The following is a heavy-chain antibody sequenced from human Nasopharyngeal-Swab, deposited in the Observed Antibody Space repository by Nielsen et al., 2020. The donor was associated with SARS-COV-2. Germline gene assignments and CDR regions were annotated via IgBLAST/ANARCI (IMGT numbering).Heavy chain of an antibody. CDR3: ARDGRLTSSYYKNYYMDV. D-gene: IGHD3-22*01. J-gene: IGHJ6*03. Sequence: ASVKVSCKASGYSFTANYIQWVRQVPGQGLEWMGWINPNSGATNYAQKSQGWVTLTRDASIRTAYMDLSRLKSDDTAVYYCARDGRLTSSYYKNYYMDVWGKGTTVTVSS. V-gene: IGHV1-2*04. CDR2: INPNSGAT. CDR1: GYSFTANY.